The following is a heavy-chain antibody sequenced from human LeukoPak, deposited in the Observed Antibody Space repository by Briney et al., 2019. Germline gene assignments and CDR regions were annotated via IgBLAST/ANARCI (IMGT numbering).Heavy chain of an antibody. CDR2: ISASGGST. CDR3: ATGITSRRSYYYALDV. J-gene: IGHJ6*02. CDR1: GFTFSSYG. D-gene: IGHD6-6*01. V-gene: IGHV3-23*01. Sequence: PGGSLRLSCAVSGFTFSSYGLNWVRQAPGKGLEWVSGISASGGSTYYPDSVKGRFTISRDNSKNTLYLQMNSLRVEDTAVYYCATGITSRRSYYYALDVWGQGTTVAVSS.